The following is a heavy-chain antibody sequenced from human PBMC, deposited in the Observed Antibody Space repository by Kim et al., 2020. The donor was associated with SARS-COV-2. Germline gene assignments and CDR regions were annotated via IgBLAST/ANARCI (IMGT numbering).Heavy chain of an antibody. V-gene: IGHV4-31*03. CDR1: GGSISSGGYY. CDR3: ARTYGSGSYYKGIYAFDI. D-gene: IGHD3-10*01. CDR2: IYYSGST. J-gene: IGHJ3*02. Sequence: SETLSLTCTVSGGSISSGGYYWSWIRQHPGKGLEWIGYIYYSGSTYYNPSLKSRVTISVDTSKNQFSLKLSSVTAADTAVYYCARTYGSGSYYKGIYAFDIWGQGTMVTVSS.